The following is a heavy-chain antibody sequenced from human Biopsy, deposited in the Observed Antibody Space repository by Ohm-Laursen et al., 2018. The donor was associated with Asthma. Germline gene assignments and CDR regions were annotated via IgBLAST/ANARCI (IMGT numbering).Heavy chain of an antibody. V-gene: IGHV1-2*06. CDR3: ARTYYDFLTGQVNDAFAM. Sequence: GASVKVSCRASGYSFTDYHLHWVRQAPGQGLEWMGRITPESGGTTYAQKFQGRVTMTRDRSISTAYMDLSSLRSEDTAVYYCARTYYDFLTGQVNDAFAMWGQGTMVTVSS. D-gene: IGHD3-9*01. CDR1: GYSFTDYH. J-gene: IGHJ3*02. CDR2: ITPESGGT.